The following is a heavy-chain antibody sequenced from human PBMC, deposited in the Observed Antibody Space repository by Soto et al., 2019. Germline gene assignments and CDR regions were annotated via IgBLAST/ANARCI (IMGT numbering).Heavy chain of an antibody. J-gene: IGHJ6*02. D-gene: IGHD3-3*01. CDR3: ASRGITIFGVVNYYYGMDV. CDR1: GGTFSSYA. V-gene: IGHV1-69*13. Sequence: ASVKVSCKASGGTFSSYAISWVRQAPGQGLEWMGGIIPIFGTANYAQKFQGRVTITADESTSTAYMELSSLRSEDTAVYYCASRGITIFGVVNYYYGMDVWGQGTTVTVSS. CDR2: IIPIFGTA.